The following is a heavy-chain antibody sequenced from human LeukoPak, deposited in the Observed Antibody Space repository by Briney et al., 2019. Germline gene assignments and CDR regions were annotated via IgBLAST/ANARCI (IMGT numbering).Heavy chain of an antibody. CDR1: GSSISSGSYY. J-gene: IGHJ4*02. D-gene: IGHD5-12*01. Sequence: SETLSLTRTVSGSSISSGSYYWGWIRQHPGKGLEWIGYIYYSGSTYYNPSLKSRVTISVDTSKNQFSLNLSSVTAADTAVYYCARTYSGYEFDFWGQGTLVTVSS. CDR2: IYYSGST. CDR3: ARTYSGYEFDF. V-gene: IGHV4-31*03.